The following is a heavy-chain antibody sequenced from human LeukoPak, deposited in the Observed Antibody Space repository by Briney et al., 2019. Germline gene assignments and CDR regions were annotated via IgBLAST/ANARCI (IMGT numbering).Heavy chain of an antibody. CDR2: MKPNSGNT. V-gene: IGHV1-8*01. CDR1: GYTFTSYD. Sequence: ASVKVSCKASGYTFTSYDINWVRQATGQGLEWMGWMKPNSGNTGYAQKFQGRVTMTRNTSISTAYMELSSLRSEDTAVYYCARGSSGTSFPWYYYGSGSRATRRRHYYMDVWGKGTTVTISS. CDR3: ARGSSGTSFPWYYYGSGSRATRRRHYYMDV. J-gene: IGHJ6*03. D-gene: IGHD3-10*01.